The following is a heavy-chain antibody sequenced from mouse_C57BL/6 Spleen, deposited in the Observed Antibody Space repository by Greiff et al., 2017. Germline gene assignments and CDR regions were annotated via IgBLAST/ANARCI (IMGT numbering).Heavy chain of an antibody. D-gene: IGHD3-3*01. CDR3: TREGTAEDFDY. CDR1: GFTFSSYA. Sequence: EVMLVEPGEGLVKPGGSLKLSCAASGFTFSSYAMSWVRQTPEKRLEWVAYISSGGDYTNYADTVKGRFTISRDNARNTLYLQMSRLESEETAMCYCTREGTAEDFDYWGQGTTLTVSS. CDR2: ISSGGDYT. J-gene: IGHJ2*01. V-gene: IGHV5-9-1*02.